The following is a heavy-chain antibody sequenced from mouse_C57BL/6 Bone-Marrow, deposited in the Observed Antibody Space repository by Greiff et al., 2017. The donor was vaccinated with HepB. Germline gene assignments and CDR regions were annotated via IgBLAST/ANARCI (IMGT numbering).Heavy chain of an antibody. D-gene: IGHD3-2*02. Sequence: VQLKQSGAELVKPGASVKLSCTASGFNINDYYMHWVKQRTEQGLEWIGRIDPEDGETKYAPKFQGKATITADTHSNTAYLQLSSLTSEDTAVYYCARDSSGYDYAMDYWGQGTSGTVSS. CDR3: ARDSSGYDYAMDY. J-gene: IGHJ4*01. CDR2: IDPEDGET. CDR1: GFNINDYY. V-gene: IGHV14-2*01.